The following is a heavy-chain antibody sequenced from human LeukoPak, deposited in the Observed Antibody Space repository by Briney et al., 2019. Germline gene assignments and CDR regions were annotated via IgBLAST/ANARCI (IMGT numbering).Heavy chain of an antibody. CDR1: GGSISSYY. Sequence: PSETLSLTCTVSGGSISSYYWTWIRQPPGKGLEWIGYIYYSGSTNYNPSLKSRVTISVDMSTNQFSLKLSSLTAADTAVYYCARGSSWLDYWGQGTLVTVSS. V-gene: IGHV4-59*01. D-gene: IGHD6-13*01. CDR2: IYYSGST. CDR3: ARGSSWLDY. J-gene: IGHJ4*02.